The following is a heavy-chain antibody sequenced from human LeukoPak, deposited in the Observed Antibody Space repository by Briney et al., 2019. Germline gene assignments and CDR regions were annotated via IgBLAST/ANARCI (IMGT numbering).Heavy chain of an antibody. V-gene: IGHV4-34*01. CDR3: AREGPVTKDFDY. J-gene: IGHJ4*02. Sequence: PSETLSLTCAVYGGSFGGYYWSWIRQPPGKGLEWIGEINHSGSTNYNPSLKSRVTISVDTSKNQFSLKLSSVTAADTAVYYCAREGPVTKDFDYWGQGTLVTASS. CDR2: INHSGST. CDR1: GGSFGGYY. D-gene: IGHD2-15*01.